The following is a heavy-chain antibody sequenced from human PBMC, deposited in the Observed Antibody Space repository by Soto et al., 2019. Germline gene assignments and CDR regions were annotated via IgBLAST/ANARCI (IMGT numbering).Heavy chain of an antibody. CDR3: ARAGNKSSRPMADY. J-gene: IGHJ4*02. Sequence: QVQLQESGPGLVKPSETLSLTCTVSGGSISSYYWSWIRQPPGRGLEWIGYIDYSGNTNYNPSLKSRVTISLDTSKNQFSLKLSSVTAADTAVYYCARAGNKSSRPMADYWGQGTLVTVSS. D-gene: IGHD3-10*01. CDR1: GGSISSYY. V-gene: IGHV4-59*01. CDR2: IDYSGNT.